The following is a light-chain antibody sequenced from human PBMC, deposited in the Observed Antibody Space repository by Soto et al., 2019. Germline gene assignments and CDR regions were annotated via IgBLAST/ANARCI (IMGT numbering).Light chain of an antibody. Sequence: QSVLTQPASVSGSPGQSITISCAGTSGDVGAYNFVTWFQQHPGKVPKLIISDVSDRPSGVSDRFSGSKSGNTASLTISGLLAEDEGDYYCGSYTTSNTMIFGGGTKLTVL. CDR1: SGDVGAYNF. V-gene: IGLV2-14*01. CDR2: DVS. J-gene: IGLJ2*01. CDR3: GSYTTSNTMI.